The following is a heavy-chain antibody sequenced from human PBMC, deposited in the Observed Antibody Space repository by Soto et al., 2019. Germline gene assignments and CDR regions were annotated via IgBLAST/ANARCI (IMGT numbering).Heavy chain of an antibody. J-gene: IGHJ4*02. CDR2: IYNSGRT. V-gene: IGHV4-30-4*01. D-gene: IGHD6-6*01. Sequence: SETLSLTCTVSGGSINSDDYYWSWIRQPPGKGLEWIGHIYNSGRTNYNPSLESRLSISLDTSKNQFSLKLGSVSAADTAVYFCAGDRSNSPDYFDYWGQGTLVTVSS. CDR3: AGDRSNSPDYFDY. CDR1: GGSINSDDYY.